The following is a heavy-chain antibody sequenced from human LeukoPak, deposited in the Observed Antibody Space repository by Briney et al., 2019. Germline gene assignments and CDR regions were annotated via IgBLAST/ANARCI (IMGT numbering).Heavy chain of an antibody. CDR1: GYTFTGYY. D-gene: IGHD3-22*01. Sequence: GASVKVSCKASGYTFTGYYMHWVRQAPGQGLEWMGWINPNSGGTNYAQKFQGRVTMTRDTSISTAFMEMTRLRSDDTAVYYCARVKTMIVVVTLFDYWGRGTLVTVSS. CDR3: ARVKTMIVVVTLFDY. J-gene: IGHJ4*02. V-gene: IGHV1-2*02. CDR2: INPNSGGT.